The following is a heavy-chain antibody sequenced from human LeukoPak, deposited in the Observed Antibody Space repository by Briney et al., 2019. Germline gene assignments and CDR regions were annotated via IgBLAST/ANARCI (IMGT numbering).Heavy chain of an antibody. J-gene: IGHJ6*02. CDR3: ARGLESSGWYGMDV. Sequence: ASVKVSCKASGYTFTTYGISWVRQAPGQGLEWMGWISAYNGNTNYAQKLQGRVTMTTDTSTSTAYMELRSLRSDDTAVYYCARGLESSGWYGMDVWGQGTTIIVSS. D-gene: IGHD6-19*01. CDR2: ISAYNGNT. V-gene: IGHV1-18*01. CDR1: GYTFTTYG.